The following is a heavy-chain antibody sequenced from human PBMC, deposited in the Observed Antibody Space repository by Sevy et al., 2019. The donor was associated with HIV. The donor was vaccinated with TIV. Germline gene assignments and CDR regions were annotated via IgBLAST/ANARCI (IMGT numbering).Heavy chain of an antibody. CDR1: GFTFSSYG. CDR3: ANGGYSSGWYSNY. D-gene: IGHD6-13*01. V-gene: IGHV3-30*18. J-gene: IGHJ4*02. CDR2: ISYDGRNK. Sequence: GGSLRLSCAASGFTFSSYGMHWVRQAPGKGLEWVAVISYDGRNKYYSDSVKGRFTITRDNSKNTLYLRMNSLGAEEKAVYYCANGGYSSGWYSNYWGQGTLVTVS.